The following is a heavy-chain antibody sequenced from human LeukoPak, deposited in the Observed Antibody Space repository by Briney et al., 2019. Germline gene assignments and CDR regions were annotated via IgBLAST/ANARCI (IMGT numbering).Heavy chain of an antibody. CDR1: GGSISSGGYY. J-gene: IGHJ3*02. CDR2: IYYSGST. D-gene: IGHD3-10*01. CDR3: ARDHPLLWFGESLTPDAFGI. V-gene: IGHV4-31*03. Sequence: SETLSLTCTVSGGSISSGGYYWSWIRQHPGKGLEWIGYIYYSGSTYYNPSLKSRVTISVDTSKNQFSLKLSSVTAADTAVYYCARDHPLLWFGESLTPDAFGIWGQGTMVTVSS.